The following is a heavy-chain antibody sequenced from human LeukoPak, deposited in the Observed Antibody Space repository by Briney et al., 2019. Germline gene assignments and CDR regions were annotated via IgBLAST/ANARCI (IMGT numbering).Heavy chain of an antibody. V-gene: IGHV3-48*04. Sequence: GGSLRLSCAASGFTFSSYSMNWVRQAPGKGLEWVSYISSSGNTIDYADSVKGRFTISRDNAKNSLYLQMNSLRAEDTAVYYCSRLRGYSYGYADYWGQGTLVTVSS. CDR3: SRLRGYSYGYADY. CDR1: GFTFSSYS. CDR2: ISSSGNTI. D-gene: IGHD5-18*01. J-gene: IGHJ4*02.